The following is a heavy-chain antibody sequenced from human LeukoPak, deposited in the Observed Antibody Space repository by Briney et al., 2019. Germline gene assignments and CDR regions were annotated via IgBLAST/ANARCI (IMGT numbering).Heavy chain of an antibody. J-gene: IGHJ3*02. D-gene: IGHD5-18*01. CDR2: IKQDGSEK. CDR3: ASNPRGYSYGDDAFDI. V-gene: IGHV3-7*03. Sequence: GGSLRLSCAASGFTFSSYAMSWVRQAPGKGLEWVANIKQDGSEKYYVDSVKGRFTISRDNAKNSLYLQMNSLRAEDTAVYYCASNPRGYSYGDDAFDIWGQGTMVTVSS. CDR1: GFTFSSYA.